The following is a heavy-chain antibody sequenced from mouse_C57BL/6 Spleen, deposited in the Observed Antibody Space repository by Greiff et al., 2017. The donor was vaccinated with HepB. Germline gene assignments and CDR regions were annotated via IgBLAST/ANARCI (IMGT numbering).Heavy chain of an antibody. CDR2: INPSNGGT. CDR1: GYTFTSYW. CDR3: ARDLVVRYYFDY. D-gene: IGHD1-1*02. J-gene: IGHJ2*01. Sequence: VQLQQPGTELVKPGASVKLSCKASGYTFTSYWMHWVKQRPGQGLEWIGNINPSNGGTNYNEKFKSKATLTVEKSSSTAYMQLSSLTSEDSAVYYCARDLVVRYYFDYWGQGTTLTVSS. V-gene: IGHV1-53*01.